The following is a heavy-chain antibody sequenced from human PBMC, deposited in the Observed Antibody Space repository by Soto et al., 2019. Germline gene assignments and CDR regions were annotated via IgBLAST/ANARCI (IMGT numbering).Heavy chain of an antibody. Sequence: QVQLVQSGTEVKKPGASVNVSCKASGYTFTTHYMHWVRQAPGQGLEWMGIINPSGGRTTYALKFQGRFTMTSDPSTNTVYVELTSLRSEDTAIYFCARAGENYGSGTFSPPLRYYFNSWGQGTLVTVSS. D-gene: IGHD3-10*01. J-gene: IGHJ4*02. CDR1: GYTFTTHY. CDR3: ARAGENYGSGTFSPPLRYYFNS. CDR2: INPSGGRT. V-gene: IGHV1-46*01.